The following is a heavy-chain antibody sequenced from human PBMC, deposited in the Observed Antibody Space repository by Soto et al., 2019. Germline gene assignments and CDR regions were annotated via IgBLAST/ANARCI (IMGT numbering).Heavy chain of an antibody. J-gene: IGHJ4*02. Sequence: PGGSLRLSXAASGFTFRTYAMGWVRQAPGKGLEWVSVMSNSGDETYYADSVKGRFTIASDNFQNTLYLQLSSLRADDTAVYHCGKDASRTSGWYYLDFWGQGTLVTVSS. D-gene: IGHD6-19*01. CDR2: MSNSGDET. CDR1: GFTFRTYA. V-gene: IGHV3-23*01. CDR3: GKDASRTSGWYYLDF.